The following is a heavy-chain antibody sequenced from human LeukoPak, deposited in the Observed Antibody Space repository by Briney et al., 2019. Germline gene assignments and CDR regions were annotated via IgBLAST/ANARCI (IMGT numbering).Heavy chain of an antibody. D-gene: IGHD6-13*01. Sequence: GGSLRLSCAASGFTVSSNYMSWVRQAPGKGLEWVSVIYSGGSTYYADSVKGRFTISRDNSKNTLYLQMNSLRAEDTAVYYCARASYSSSWYGDVAFDIWGQGTMVTVSS. V-gene: IGHV3-53*01. CDR1: GFTVSSNY. J-gene: IGHJ3*02. CDR3: ARASYSSSWYGDVAFDI. CDR2: IYSGGST.